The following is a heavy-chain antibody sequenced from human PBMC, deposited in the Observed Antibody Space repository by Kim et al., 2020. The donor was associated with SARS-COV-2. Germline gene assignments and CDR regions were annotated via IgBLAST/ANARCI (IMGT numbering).Heavy chain of an antibody. J-gene: IGHJ4*02. CDR3: ARDPDRGLVVLRYFDWSGTFDY. Sequence: GGSLRLSCAASGFTFSSYAMHWVRQAPGKGLEWVAVISYDGSNKYYADSVKGRFTISRDNSKNTLYLQMNSLRAEDTAVYYCARDPDRGLVVLRYFDWSGTFDYWGQGTLVTVSS. D-gene: IGHD3-9*01. CDR2: ISYDGSNK. CDR1: GFTFSSYA. V-gene: IGHV3-30*04.